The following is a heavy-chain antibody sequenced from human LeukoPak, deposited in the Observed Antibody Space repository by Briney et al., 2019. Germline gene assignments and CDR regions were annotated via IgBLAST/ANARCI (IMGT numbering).Heavy chain of an antibody. V-gene: IGHV4-34*01. J-gene: IGHJ5*02. Sequence: KPSETLSLTCAVYGGSFSGYYWSWIRQPPGKGLEWIGSIYPSGSTYYYPSLKSRVTISLDTSKNQFSLKLSSVTAADTAVYYCARAYFSSWYMNWFDPWGQGTLVTVSS. D-gene: IGHD6-13*01. CDR3: ARAYFSSWYMNWFDP. CDR1: GGSFSGYY. CDR2: IYPSGST.